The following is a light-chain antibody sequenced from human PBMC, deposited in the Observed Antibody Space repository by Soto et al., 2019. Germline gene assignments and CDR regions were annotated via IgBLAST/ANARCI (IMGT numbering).Light chain of an antibody. V-gene: IGLV2-23*02. CDR1: SSDVGNYNL. Sequence: QSVLTQPASVSGSPGQSITISCTGTSSDVGNYNLVSWYQQHPGKAPKLMIYEVTKRPSGVSNRFSGSKSGNTASLTISGLQAEDDADYYCCSYAGGRIFYVFGTGTKLTVL. J-gene: IGLJ1*01. CDR2: EVT. CDR3: CSYAGGRIFYV.